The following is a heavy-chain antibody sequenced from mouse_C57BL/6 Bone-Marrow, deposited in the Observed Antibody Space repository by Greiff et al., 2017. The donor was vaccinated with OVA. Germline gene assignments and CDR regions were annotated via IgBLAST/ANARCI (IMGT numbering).Heavy chain of an antibody. V-gene: IGHV1-64*01. Sequence: QVQLQQPGAELVKPGASVKLSCKASGYTFTSYWMHWVKQRPGQGLEWIGMIHPNSGSTNYNEKFKSKATLTVDKSSSTADMQLSSLTSEDSAVYYCARRDSSGYAFAYWGQGTLVTVSA. CDR3: ARRDSSGYAFAY. CDR2: IHPNSGST. CDR1: GYTFTSYW. D-gene: IGHD3-2*02. J-gene: IGHJ3*01.